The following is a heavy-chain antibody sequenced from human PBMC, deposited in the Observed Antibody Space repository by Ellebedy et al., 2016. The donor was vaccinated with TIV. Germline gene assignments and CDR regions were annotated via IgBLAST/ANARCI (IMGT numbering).Heavy chain of an antibody. CDR1: GFTFSSYW. J-gene: IGHJ6*02. Sequence: GESLKISXAASGFTFSSYWMSWVRQAPGKGLEWVANIKQDGSEKYYVDSVKGRFTISRDNAKNSLYLQMNSLRAEDTAVYYCAKEDPYYGMDVWGQGTTVTVSS. CDR2: IKQDGSEK. V-gene: IGHV3-7*03. CDR3: AKEDPYYGMDV.